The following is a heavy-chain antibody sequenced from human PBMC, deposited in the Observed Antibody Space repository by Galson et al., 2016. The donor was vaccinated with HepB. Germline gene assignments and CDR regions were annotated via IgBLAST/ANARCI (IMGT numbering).Heavy chain of an antibody. D-gene: IGHD3-22*01. V-gene: IGHV4-61*01. CDR3: ARMTIITRGLDH. J-gene: IGHJ4*02. Sequence: SETLSLTCTVSGDSVGSDFHYWSWIRQPPGKGLEWIGYIFHSGRTAYNTSLKSRLTFSVDTSKSQIYLTLTSVTAADTAVYYCARMTIITRGLDHWGQGTLVTVS. CDR2: IFHSGRT. CDR1: GDSVGSDFHY.